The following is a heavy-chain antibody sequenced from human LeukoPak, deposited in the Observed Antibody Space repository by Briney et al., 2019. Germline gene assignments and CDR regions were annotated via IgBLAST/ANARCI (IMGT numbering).Heavy chain of an antibody. Sequence: SETLSLTCAVYGGSFSGYYWSWIRQPPGKGLEWIGEINHSGSTNYNPSLKNRVTISVDTSKNQFSLKLSSVTAADTAVYYRARVSLPAGVGDARVGQGNAFDIWGQGTMVTVSS. CDR2: INHSGST. CDR1: GGSFSGYY. CDR3: ARVSLPAGVGDARVGQGNAFDI. J-gene: IGHJ3*02. V-gene: IGHV4-34*01. D-gene: IGHD3-10*01.